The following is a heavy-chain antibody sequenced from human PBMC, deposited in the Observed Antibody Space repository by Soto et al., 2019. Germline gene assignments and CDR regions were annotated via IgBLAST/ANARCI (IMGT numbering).Heavy chain of an antibody. V-gene: IGHV3-66*01. J-gene: IGHJ6*03. Sequence: EVQLVESGGGLVQPGGSLRLSCAASGFTVSSNYMSWVRQAPGKGLEWVSVIYSGGSTYYADSVKRRFTISRDNSKNTLYLQMNSLRAEDTAVYYCARGRNYYGSGSYYPHYYYYYMDVWGKGTTVTVSS. CDR2: IYSGGST. CDR3: ARGRNYYGSGSYYPHYYYYYMDV. CDR1: GFTVSSNY. D-gene: IGHD3-10*01.